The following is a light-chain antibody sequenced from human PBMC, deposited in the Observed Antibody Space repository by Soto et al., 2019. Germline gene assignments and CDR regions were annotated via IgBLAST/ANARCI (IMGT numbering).Light chain of an antibody. Sequence: QSALTQPASVSGSPGQSITISCTGTSSDIGGYNYVSWYQQHPGKAPKLMIYDVSNRPSGVSSRFSGSKSGNTASLTISGLQAEDEADYYCSSYTSSNTLVLFGGGTKVTVL. J-gene: IGLJ2*01. V-gene: IGLV2-14*01. CDR1: SSDIGGYNY. CDR3: SSYTSSNTLVL. CDR2: DVS.